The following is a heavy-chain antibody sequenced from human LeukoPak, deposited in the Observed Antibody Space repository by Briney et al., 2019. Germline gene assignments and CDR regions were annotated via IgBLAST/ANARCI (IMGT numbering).Heavy chain of an antibody. Sequence: GLSVILSCIDSRFTVCFFSMMGVRLPPRKVVVRVLSISSSSSYIYYADSVKGRFTISRDNAKNSLYLQMNSLRAEDTAVYYCARDGVADYYYYYGMDVWGQGTTVTVSS. V-gene: IGHV3-21*01. CDR1: RFTVCFFS. CDR2: ISSSSSYI. J-gene: IGHJ6*02. D-gene: IGHD2-15*01. CDR3: ARDGVADYYYYYGMDV.